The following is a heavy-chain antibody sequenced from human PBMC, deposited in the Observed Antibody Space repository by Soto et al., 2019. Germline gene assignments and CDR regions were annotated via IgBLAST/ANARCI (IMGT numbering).Heavy chain of an antibody. CDR1: GYTFTGYY. CDR3: ARDGAVAARADYYYYGMDV. V-gene: IGHV1-2*02. D-gene: IGHD6-6*01. Sequence: ASVKVSCKASGYTFTGYYIHWVRQAPGQGLEWMGWINPNSGGTNYAQKFQGRVTMTRDTSISTAYMELSRLRSDDTAVYYCARDGAVAARADYYYYGMDVWGQGTTVTVSS. CDR2: INPNSGGT. J-gene: IGHJ6*02.